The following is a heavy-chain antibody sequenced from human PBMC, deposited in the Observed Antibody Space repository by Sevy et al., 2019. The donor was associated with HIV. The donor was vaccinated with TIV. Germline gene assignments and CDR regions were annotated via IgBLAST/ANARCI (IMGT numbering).Heavy chain of an antibody. J-gene: IGHJ6*02. CDR2: ISYDGSNK. V-gene: IGHV3-30*04. CDR1: GFTFSSYA. Sequence: GGSLRLSCAASGFTFSSYAMHWVRQAPGKGLEWVAVISYDGSNKYYADSVKGRCTISRDNSKNTLYLQMNSLRAEDTAVYYCARTPYYYDSSGSNKYYYYGMDVWGQGTTVTVSS. CDR3: ARTPYYYDSSGSNKYYYYGMDV. D-gene: IGHD3-22*01.